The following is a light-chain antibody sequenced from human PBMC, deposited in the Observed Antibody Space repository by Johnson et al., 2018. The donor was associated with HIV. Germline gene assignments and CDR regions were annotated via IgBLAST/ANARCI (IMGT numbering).Light chain of an antibody. V-gene: IGLV1-51*01. CDR2: DDI. CDR3: GTWDSSLSVLYV. J-gene: IGLJ1*01. Sequence: QSVLTQPPSVSAAPGQKVTISCSGSSSNIGNNYVSWYQHLPGTAPRLLIYDDIKRPSGIPDRFSGSKSGTSATLGITGLQTGDEADYYCGTWDSSLSVLYVFGTGTKVTVL. CDR1: SSNIGNNY.